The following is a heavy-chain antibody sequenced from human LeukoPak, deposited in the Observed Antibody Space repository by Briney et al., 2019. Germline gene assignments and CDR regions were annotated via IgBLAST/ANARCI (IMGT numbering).Heavy chain of an antibody. CDR2: IYYSGST. V-gene: IGHV4-59*01. CDR3: ARAGSIAEGAFDI. Sequence: SETLSLTCTVSGGSISSYYWSWIRQPPGKGLEWIGYIYYSGSTNYNPSLKSRVTISVDTSKNQFSLKLSSVTAADTAVYYCARAGSIAEGAFDIWGQGTMVTVSS. J-gene: IGHJ3*02. D-gene: IGHD1-26*01. CDR1: GGSISSYY.